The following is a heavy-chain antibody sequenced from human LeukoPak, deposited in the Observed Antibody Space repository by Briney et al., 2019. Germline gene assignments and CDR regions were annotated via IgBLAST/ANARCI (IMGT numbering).Heavy chain of an antibody. D-gene: IGHD1-26*01. Sequence: GGSLRLPCAASGFTFSRYWMSWVRQAPGKGLEWVANIIQDGSEKYYVDSVKGRFTISRDNAKNSLYLQMNSLRAEDTAVYYCARDVGVDYWGQGTLVTVSS. CDR2: IIQDGSEK. CDR1: GFTFSRYW. CDR3: ARDVGVDY. V-gene: IGHV3-7*01. J-gene: IGHJ4*02.